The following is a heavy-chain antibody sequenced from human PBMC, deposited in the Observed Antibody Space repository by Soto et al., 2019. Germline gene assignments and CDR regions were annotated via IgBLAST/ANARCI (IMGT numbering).Heavy chain of an antibody. J-gene: IGHJ4*02. V-gene: IGHV3-23*01. Sequence: EVQLLESGGGLVQPGGSLRLSCAAYGFTFSSYAMSWVRQSPGKGLEWVSAISGSGGSTYYADSVKGRFTISRDNAKNTLYLQMNSLRAEDTGVYYCAKAMVYYEIWGQGTLVTVSS. CDR1: GFTFSSYA. D-gene: IGHD2-8*01. CDR3: AKAMVYYEI. CDR2: ISGSGGST.